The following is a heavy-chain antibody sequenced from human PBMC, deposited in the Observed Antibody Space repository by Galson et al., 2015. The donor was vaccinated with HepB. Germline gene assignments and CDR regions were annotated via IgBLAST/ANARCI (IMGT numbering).Heavy chain of an antibody. J-gene: IGHJ4*02. CDR2: ISGGATYT. Sequence: LRLSCAASGLAFSDYYMTWIRQAPGKGLEWLSYISGGATYTNYANSVKGRFTISRDNAKNSLYLHMRGLRDDDTAVYYCARVAHSDYGDHAHFDYWGQGTLVTVSS. CDR3: ARVAHSDYGDHAHFDY. CDR1: GLAFSDYY. V-gene: IGHV3-11*06. D-gene: IGHD4-17*01.